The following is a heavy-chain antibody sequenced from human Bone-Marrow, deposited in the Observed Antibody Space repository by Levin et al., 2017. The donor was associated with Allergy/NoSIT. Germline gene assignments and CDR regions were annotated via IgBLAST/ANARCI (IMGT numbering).Heavy chain of an antibody. CDR3: AADVYSGYNSPDF. CDR1: GFTFTSSS. D-gene: IGHD5-12*01. J-gene: IGHJ4*02. V-gene: IGHV1-58*01. CDR2: IVVGTGKA. Sequence: PQASVKVSCKASGFTFTSSSVQWVRQARGQRLEWIGWIVVGTGKADYAQKFQERVSITRDRSTSTVNMELTSLTSEDTAVYYCAADVYSGYNSPDFWGQGTLVTVSP.